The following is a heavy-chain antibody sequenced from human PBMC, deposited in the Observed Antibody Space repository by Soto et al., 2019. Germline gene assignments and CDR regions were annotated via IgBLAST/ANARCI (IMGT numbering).Heavy chain of an antibody. V-gene: IGHV1-69*08. CDR3: ARDSPIGSPFSGYDAIDS. D-gene: IGHD5-12*01. Sequence: QVQLVQSGAEVKKPGSSVKVSCKASGVTFSNDIITWVRRAPGQGLEWMGRIIPLLDIANYAQKFQGRVTITADKYTSTAYMELNSLRSEDTAVYYCARDSPIGSPFSGYDAIDSWGQGTLVTVSS. J-gene: IGHJ4*02. CDR2: IIPLLDIA. CDR1: GVTFSNDI.